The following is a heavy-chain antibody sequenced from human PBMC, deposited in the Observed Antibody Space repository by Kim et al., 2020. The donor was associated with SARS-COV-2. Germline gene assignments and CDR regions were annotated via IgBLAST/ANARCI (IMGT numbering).Heavy chain of an antibody. CDR2: ISYDGSNK. Sequence: GGSLRLSCAASGFTFSSYAMHWVRQAPGKGLEWVAVISYDGSNKYYADSVKGRFTISRDNSKNTLYLQMNSLRAEDTAVYYCASAAGYYDSSGYLVDTWDWFDPWGQGTLVTVSS. V-gene: IGHV3-30*04. D-gene: IGHD3-22*01. CDR1: GFTFSSYA. CDR3: ASAAGYYDSSGYLVDTWDWFDP. J-gene: IGHJ5*02.